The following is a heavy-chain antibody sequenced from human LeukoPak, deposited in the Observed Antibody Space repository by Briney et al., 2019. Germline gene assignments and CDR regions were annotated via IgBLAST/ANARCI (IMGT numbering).Heavy chain of an antibody. Sequence: GGPLRLSCAASGFTFSSYAMSWVRQAPGKGLEWVSAISGSGGSTYYADSVKGRFTISRDNSQNTLYLQMNSLRAEDTAVYYCAKGHGSGTYWVFNDWGQGTLVTVSS. CDR1: GFTFSSYA. J-gene: IGHJ4*02. D-gene: IGHD3-10*01. CDR3: AKGHGSGTYWVFND. CDR2: ISGSGGST. V-gene: IGHV3-23*01.